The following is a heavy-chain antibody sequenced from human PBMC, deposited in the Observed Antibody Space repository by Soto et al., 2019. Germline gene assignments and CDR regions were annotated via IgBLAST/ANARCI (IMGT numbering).Heavy chain of an antibody. D-gene: IGHD5-18*01. CDR2: ISYDGSNK. CDR3: AKKLPGDTVGFDY. CDR1: GFTFNTYG. Sequence: QVHLVESGGGVVQPGRSLRLSCATSGFTFNTYGMHWVRQAPGKGLEGVAYISYDGSNKYYADSVKGRFTISRDNSKNTLYLQVNSLRVEDTAVYYCAKKLPGDTVGFDYWGQGTLVTVSS. J-gene: IGHJ4*02. V-gene: IGHV3-30*18.